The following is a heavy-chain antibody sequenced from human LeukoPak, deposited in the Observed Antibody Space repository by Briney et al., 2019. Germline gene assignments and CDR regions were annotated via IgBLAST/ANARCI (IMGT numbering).Heavy chain of an antibody. V-gene: IGHV1-69*13. CDR1: GGTFSSYA. D-gene: IGHD3-9*01. CDR3: ARDRDEYYDILTGYCSLDY. J-gene: IGHJ4*02. Sequence: SVKVSCKASGGTFSSYAISWVRQAPGQGLEWMGGIIPIFGTANYAQKFQGRVTITADESTSTAYMELSSLRSEGTAVYYCARDRDEYYDILTGYCSLDYWGQGTLVTVSS. CDR2: IIPIFGTA.